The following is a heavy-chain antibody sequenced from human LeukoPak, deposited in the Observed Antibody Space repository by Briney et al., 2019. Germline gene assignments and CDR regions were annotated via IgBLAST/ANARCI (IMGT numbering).Heavy chain of an antibody. D-gene: IGHD1-26*01. J-gene: IGHJ3*02. CDR2: IYYSGST. Sequence: PSETLSLTCTVSGGFISSSNYNWGWFRQPPGKGLEWIGSIYYSGSTYYTPSLKSRATISVDTSKNQFSLKLSSVTAADTAVYYCARPDSGTYIARAFDIWGQGTLISVSS. V-gene: IGHV4-39*01. CDR3: ARPDSGTYIARAFDI. CDR1: GGFISSSNYN.